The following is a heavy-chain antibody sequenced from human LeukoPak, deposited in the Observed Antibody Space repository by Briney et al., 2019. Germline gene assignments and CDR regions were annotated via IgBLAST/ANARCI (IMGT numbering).Heavy chain of an antibody. V-gene: IGHV1-18*01. D-gene: IGHD6-13*01. CDR2: ISAYNGNT. CDR1: GYTFTSYG. J-gene: IGHJ4*02. CDR3: ARFSPYSSSWSLFFDY. Sequence: ASVKVSCKASGYTFTSYGISWVRQAPGQGLEWMGWISAYNGNTNYAQKLQGRVTMTTDTSTSTAYMELRSLRSDDTAVYYCARFSPYSSSWSLFFDYWGQRTLVTLSS.